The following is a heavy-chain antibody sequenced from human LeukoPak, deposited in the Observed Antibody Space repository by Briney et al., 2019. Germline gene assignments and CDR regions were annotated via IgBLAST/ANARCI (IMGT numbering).Heavy chain of an antibody. Sequence: ASETLSLTCAGYGGSFSGNYWSWIRQPPGKRLEWIGEINHSGSTNYNPSLKSRVTISVDTSKNQFSLKLSSVTAADTAVYYCARIITMVRGVIVYYFDYWGQGTLVTVSS. V-gene: IGHV4-34*01. J-gene: IGHJ4*02. CDR1: GGSFSGNY. D-gene: IGHD3-10*01. CDR2: INHSGST. CDR3: ARIITMVRGVIVYYFDY.